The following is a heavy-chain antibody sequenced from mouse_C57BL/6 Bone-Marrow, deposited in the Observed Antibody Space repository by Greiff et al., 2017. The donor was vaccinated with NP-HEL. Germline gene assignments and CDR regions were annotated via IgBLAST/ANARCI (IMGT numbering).Heavy chain of an antibody. CDR1: GFSLSTFGMG. D-gene: IGHD1-1*01. CDR2: IWWDDDK. J-gene: IGHJ2*01. V-gene: IGHV8-8*01. CDR3: ARMRYYGSSYDSFDY. Sequence: QVTLKESGPGILQPSQTLSLTCSFSGFSLSTFGMGVGWIRQPSGKGLEWLAHIWWDDDKYYNPALKSRLTISKDTSKNQVFLKIANVDTADTATYYCARMRYYGSSYDSFDYWGQGTTLTVSS.